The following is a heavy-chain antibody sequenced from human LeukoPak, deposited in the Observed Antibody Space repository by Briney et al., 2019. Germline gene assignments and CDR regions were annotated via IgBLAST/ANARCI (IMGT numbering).Heavy chain of an antibody. V-gene: IGHV3-7*01. D-gene: IGHD6-25*01. CDR1: GFAFSHYW. CDR3: ARDTARGDFDY. Sequence: GGSLRLSCAASGFAFSHYWMSWVRQAPGKGLEWVANIKHDGSTKYYVDSVKGRFTISRDNAKNSLSLQMSSLRAEDSSVYYCARDTARGDFDYWGQGTLVAVSS. CDR2: IKHDGSTK. J-gene: IGHJ4*02.